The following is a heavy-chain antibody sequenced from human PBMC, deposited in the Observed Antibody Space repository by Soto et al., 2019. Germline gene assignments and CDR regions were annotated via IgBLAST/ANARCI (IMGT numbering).Heavy chain of an antibody. CDR1: GYTFTNYY. J-gene: IGHJ5*02. V-gene: IGHV1-2*02. CDR3: ARSDDSTSYPLDL. CDR2: MNPRSGGS. Sequence: ASVKVSCKASGYTFTNYYMHWLRQAPGQGLEWMGWMNPRSGGSKYAQAFQDRVTMTRDASISIAYMEMTSLRHGDTAVHFCARSDDSTSYPLDLWGPGTLVTVSS. D-gene: IGHD4-4*01.